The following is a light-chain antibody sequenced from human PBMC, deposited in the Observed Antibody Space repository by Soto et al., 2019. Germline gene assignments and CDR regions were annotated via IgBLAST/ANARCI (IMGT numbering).Light chain of an antibody. CDR1: QNINIW. CDR3: QQYNGDSRG. J-gene: IGKJ1*01. CDR2: NAA. V-gene: IGKV1-5*01. Sequence: DIQMTQSPSALSASVGDRVTITCRASQNINIWLAWYQQKPGKAPKLLIYNAAYLESGVPSRFSGSGSGTEFTLTISSLQPDDFASYYCQQYNGDSRGFGQGTKVDIK.